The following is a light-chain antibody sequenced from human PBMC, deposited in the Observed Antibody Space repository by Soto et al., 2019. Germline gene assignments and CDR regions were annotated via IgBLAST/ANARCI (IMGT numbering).Light chain of an antibody. V-gene: IGLV2-14*01. CDR3: SSYTSSSTPPVV. CDR1: SSDVGGYNY. CDR2: EVS. Sequence: QSALTQPASVSGSPGQSITISCTGTSSDVGGYNYVSWYQQHPGKAPKLMIYEVSNRPSGVSNRFSGSKSGNTASLTISGLQAEDEDDYYCSSYTSSSTPPVVFGGGTQLTVL. J-gene: IGLJ2*01.